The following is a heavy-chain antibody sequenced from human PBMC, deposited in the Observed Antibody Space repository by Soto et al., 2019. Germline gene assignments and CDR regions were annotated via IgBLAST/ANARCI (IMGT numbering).Heavy chain of an antibody. V-gene: IGHV4-39*01. CDR1: GGSISSYY. D-gene: IGHD3-3*01. CDR3: ARQISIFGVGAGMDV. J-gene: IGHJ6*02. CDR2: IYYSGST. Sequence: PSETLSLTCTVSGGSISSYYWGWIRQPPGKGLEWIGSIYYSGSTYYNPSLKSRVTISVDTSKNQFSLKLSSVTAADTAVYYCARQISIFGVGAGMDVWGQGTTVTVSS.